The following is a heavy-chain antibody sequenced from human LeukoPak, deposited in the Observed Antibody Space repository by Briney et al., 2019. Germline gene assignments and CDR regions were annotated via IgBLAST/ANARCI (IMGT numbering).Heavy chain of an antibody. D-gene: IGHD5-24*01. Sequence: PGGSLRLSCAASGFTLSNSWMHWVRQAPGKGLVWVSRIDPDGNTDYADSVKGRFTISRDNSKNTVYLQMHSLRDEDTAVYYCAKGGEMATIEESDYWGQGTLVTVSS. J-gene: IGHJ4*02. CDR2: IDPDGNT. CDR1: GFTLSNSW. V-gene: IGHV3-74*01. CDR3: AKGGEMATIEESDY.